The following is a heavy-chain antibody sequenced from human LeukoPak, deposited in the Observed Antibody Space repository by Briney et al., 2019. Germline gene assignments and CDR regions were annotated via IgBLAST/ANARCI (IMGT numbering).Heavy chain of an antibody. J-gene: IGHJ4*02. V-gene: IGHV4-39*01. CDR3: ARHGVSWTFDY. Sequence: KPSETLSLTCTVSGGSISSSNYYWGWVRQPPGKGVEWIGSIYYSGSTYYNPSLKSRLTISVATSKNQCSLKLRSVTAADTAVYYCARHGVSWTFDYWGQGTLVTVSS. CDR2: IYYSGST. CDR1: GGSISSSNYY. D-gene: IGHD6-13*01.